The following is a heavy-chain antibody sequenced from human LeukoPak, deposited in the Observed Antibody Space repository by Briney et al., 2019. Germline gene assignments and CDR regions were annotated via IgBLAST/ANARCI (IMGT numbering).Heavy chain of an antibody. CDR2: ISVSGGST. Sequence: PGGSLRLSCAASGFTFSNYAMSWVRQAPGKGLEWVSTISVSGGSTYNADSVKGRFTLSRDNSMDTLFLQMDSLRVEDTAVYYCAKELRPNDYWGQGTMVTVSS. CDR3: AKELRPNDY. J-gene: IGHJ3*01. CDR1: GFTFSNYA. V-gene: IGHV3-23*01. D-gene: IGHD3-16*01.